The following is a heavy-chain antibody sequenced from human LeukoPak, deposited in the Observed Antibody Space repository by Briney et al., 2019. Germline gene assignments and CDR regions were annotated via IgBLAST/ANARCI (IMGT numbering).Heavy chain of an antibody. Sequence: GGSLRLSCAASGFTFSSYNMNWVRQAPGKGLEWVANIKKNGSEKYYVDSVKGRFTISRDNAKTSLYLQMNRLRAEDTAVYYCARHLSGVTGYTYGRGIDYWGQGTLVTVSS. J-gene: IGHJ4*02. CDR2: IKKNGSEK. D-gene: IGHD5-18*01. CDR3: ARHLSGVTGYTYGRGIDY. V-gene: IGHV3-7*01. CDR1: GFTFSSYN.